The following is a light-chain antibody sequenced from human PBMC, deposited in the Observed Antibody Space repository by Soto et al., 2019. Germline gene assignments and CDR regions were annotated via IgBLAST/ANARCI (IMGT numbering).Light chain of an antibody. J-gene: IGKJ2*01. CDR2: GAS. V-gene: IGKV3-15*01. CDR1: QSVSSN. CDR3: QQYNTWPRPPMYT. Sequence: EIVMTQSPATLSVSPGERATLSCRASQSVSSNLAWYQQKPGQAPRLLIYGASTRATGIPARFSGSGSGTEFTLTISSLQSEDFAVYYCQQYNTWPRPPMYTFGQGTKLEIK.